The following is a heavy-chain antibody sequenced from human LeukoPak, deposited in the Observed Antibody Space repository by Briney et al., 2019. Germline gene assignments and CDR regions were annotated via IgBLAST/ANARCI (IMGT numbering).Heavy chain of an antibody. CDR3: ARDFPHCSSATCPLDY. CDR2: IYSGGST. V-gene: IGHV3-53*05. Sequence: PGGSLRLSCAASGFTVSSNYMSWVRQAPGKGLEWVSVIYSGGSTYYADSVKGRFTISRDNSKNTLNLQMNSLRPEDTAVSYCARDFPHCSSATCPLDYCGQGTLVTVSS. J-gene: IGHJ4*02. CDR1: GFTVSSNY. D-gene: IGHD2-2*01.